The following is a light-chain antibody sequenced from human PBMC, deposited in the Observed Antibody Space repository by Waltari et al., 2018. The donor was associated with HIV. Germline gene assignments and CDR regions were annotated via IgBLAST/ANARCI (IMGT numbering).Light chain of an antibody. CDR3: QQRGDWPRT. Sequence: EIVLTQSPATLSLSPGERATLSCRASQSVRGYLAWYHQKPGQAPRLLIYDGTNRATGIPVRFSGSASGTDFTLTISSLEPEDFAVYYCQQRGDWPRTFGGGTKVEIK. CDR1: QSVRGY. V-gene: IGKV3-11*01. J-gene: IGKJ4*01. CDR2: DGT.